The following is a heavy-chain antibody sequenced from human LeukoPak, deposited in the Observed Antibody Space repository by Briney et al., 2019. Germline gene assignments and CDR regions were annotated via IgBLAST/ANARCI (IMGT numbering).Heavy chain of an antibody. CDR3: ARDLSGVTGYTYGRGIDY. D-gene: IGHD5-18*01. CDR2: IKKDGSEK. Sequence: PGGSLRLSCAASGFTFSSYWMSWVRQAPGKGLEWVANIKKDGSEKYYVDSAKGRFTISRDNAKTSLYLQMNSLRAEDTAVYYCARDLSGVTGYTYGRGIDYWGQGTLVTVSS. J-gene: IGHJ4*02. CDR1: GFTFSSYW. V-gene: IGHV3-7*01.